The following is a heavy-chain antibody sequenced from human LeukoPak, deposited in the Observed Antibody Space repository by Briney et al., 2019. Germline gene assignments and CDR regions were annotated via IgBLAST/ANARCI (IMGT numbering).Heavy chain of an antibody. CDR1: GYTFTGYY. CDR2: INPNSGGT. CDR3: ARGHVDTATGFDP. Sequence: GASVKVSCKASGYTFTGYYMHWVRPAPGQGLEWMGLINPNSGGTNYAQEFQGRVTMTRDTSISTAYMELSRLRSDDTAVYYCARGHVDTATGFDPWGQGTLVTVSS. J-gene: IGHJ5*02. D-gene: IGHD5-18*01. V-gene: IGHV1-2*02.